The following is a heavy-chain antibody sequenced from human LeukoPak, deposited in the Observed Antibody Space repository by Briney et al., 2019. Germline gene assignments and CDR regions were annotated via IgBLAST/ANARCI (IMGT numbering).Heavy chain of an antibody. CDR2: IIPIFGTA. CDR1: GGTFSSYA. J-gene: IGHJ4*02. V-gene: IGHV1-69*05. Sequence: AASVKVSCKASGGTFSSYAISWVRQAPGQGLEWMGGIIPIFGTANYAQKFQGRVTITTDESTSTAYMKLSSLRSEDTAVYYCASPDLYDSSGYYSYWGQGTLVTVSS. D-gene: IGHD3-22*01. CDR3: ASPDLYDSSGYYSY.